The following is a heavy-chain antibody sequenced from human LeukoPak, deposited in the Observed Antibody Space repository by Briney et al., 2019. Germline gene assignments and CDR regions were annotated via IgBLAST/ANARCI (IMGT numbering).Heavy chain of an antibody. CDR2: ISSSSSYI. D-gene: IGHD6-13*01. CDR1: GFTFSSYS. Sequence: GGSLRLSCAAPGFTFSSYSMNWVRQAPGKGLEWVSSISSSSSYIYYADSVKGRFTISRDNAKNSLYLQTNSLRAEDTAVYYCASFAAAYYFDYWGQGTLVTVSS. CDR3: ASFAAAYYFDY. J-gene: IGHJ4*02. V-gene: IGHV3-21*01.